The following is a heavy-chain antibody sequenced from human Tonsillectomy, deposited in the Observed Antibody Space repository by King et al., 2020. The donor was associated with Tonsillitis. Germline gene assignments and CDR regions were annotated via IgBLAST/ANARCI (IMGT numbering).Heavy chain of an antibody. CDR3: ARGEWFDP. CDR1: GFIFSAYD. V-gene: IGHV3-13*01. CDR2: IVTSGVT. J-gene: IGHJ5*02. Sequence: EVQLVESGGGLVQPGGSLRLSCAASGFIFSAYDMHWVRQTTGNRLDWVSSIVTSGVTFYSGSVKGRFTVSRDDDRDSLFLQMKSLRVEDTAIYYCARGEWFDPWGQGTLVTVSS.